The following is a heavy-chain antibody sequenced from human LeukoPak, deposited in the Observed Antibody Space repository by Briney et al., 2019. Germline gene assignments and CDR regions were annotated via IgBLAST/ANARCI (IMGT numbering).Heavy chain of an antibody. V-gene: IGHV3-74*01. CDR1: GFTFSEYW. J-gene: IGHJ4*02. D-gene: IGHD3-22*01. Sequence: GGSLRLSCPASGFTFSEYWMHWVRQAPGKGLEWVSRINSDGSRITYADSVKGRFTISRDNAKNTLYLQMNSLRVEDTAVYHCASSPVITRDWGQGTLVTVSS. CDR3: ASSPVITRD. CDR2: INSDGSRI.